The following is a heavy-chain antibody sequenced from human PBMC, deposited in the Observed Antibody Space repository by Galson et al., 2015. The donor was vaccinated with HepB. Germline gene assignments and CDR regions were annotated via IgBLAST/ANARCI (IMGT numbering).Heavy chain of an antibody. J-gene: IGHJ4*02. Sequence: SVKVSCKASGYTFTSYYMHWVRQAPGQGPEWMGIINPSGGSTSYAQKLQGRVTMTRDTSTSTVYMELSSLRSEDTAVYYCAREVGATNWIDYWGQGTLVTVSS. D-gene: IGHD1-26*01. CDR1: GYTFTSYY. CDR3: AREVGATNWIDY. V-gene: IGHV1-46*04. CDR2: INPSGGST.